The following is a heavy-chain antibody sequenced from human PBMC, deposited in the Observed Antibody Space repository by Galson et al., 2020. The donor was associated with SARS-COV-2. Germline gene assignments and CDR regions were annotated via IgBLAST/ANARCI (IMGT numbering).Heavy chain of an antibody. J-gene: IGHJ5*02. CDR3: ATSPTTVTTPWFDP. CDR2: FDPEDGEK. CDR1: GYTLTELS. Sequence: ASVKVSCKVSGYTLTELSMHWVRQDPGKGLEWMGGFDPEDGEKIYAQKFQGRVTMTEDTSTDTAYMELSSLRSEDTAVYYCATSPTTVTTPWFDPWGQGTLVTVSS. V-gene: IGHV1-24*01. D-gene: IGHD4-17*01.